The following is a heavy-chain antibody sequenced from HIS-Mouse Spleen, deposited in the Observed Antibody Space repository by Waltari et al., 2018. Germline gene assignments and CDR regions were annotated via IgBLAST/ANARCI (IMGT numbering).Heavy chain of an antibody. D-gene: IGHD6-13*01. V-gene: IGHV4-39*07. CDR1: GGSISSSSYY. CDR2: IYYSGST. CDR3: AREIPYSSSWYDWYFDL. J-gene: IGHJ2*01. Sequence: QLQLQESGPGLVKPSETLSLTCTVSGGSISSSSYYWGWSRQPPGKGLERIGSIYYSGSTSYTPSLKSRVTISVDTSKNQFSLKLSSVTAADTAVYYCAREIPYSSSWYDWYFDLWGRGTLVTVSS.